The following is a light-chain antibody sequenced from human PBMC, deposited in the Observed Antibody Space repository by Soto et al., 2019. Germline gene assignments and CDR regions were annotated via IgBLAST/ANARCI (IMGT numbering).Light chain of an antibody. CDR3: SSYAGNNNVV. Sequence: QSDLTQPPSASGSPGQSVTISCTGTSSDVGYYNYVAWYQQHPGKAPKLMIYEVSKRPSGVPDRFSGSKSGNTASLTVSGLQAEDEADYYCSSYAGNNNVVFGGGTKLPVL. CDR2: EVS. V-gene: IGLV2-8*01. CDR1: SSDVGYYNY. J-gene: IGLJ2*01.